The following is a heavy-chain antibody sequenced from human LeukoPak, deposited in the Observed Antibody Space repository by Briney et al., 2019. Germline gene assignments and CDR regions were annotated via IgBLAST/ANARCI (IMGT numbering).Heavy chain of an antibody. D-gene: IGHD5-24*01. J-gene: IGHJ4*02. CDR1: GGSISSSNW. V-gene: IGHV4-4*02. CDR3: AGHRSKWPQSSFDY. CDR2: IYHSGST. Sequence: PSGTLSLTCAVSGGSISSSNWWSWVRQPPGKGLEWIGEIYHSGSTNYNPSLKSRVTISVDKSKNQFSLKLSSVTAADTAVYYCAGHRSKWPQSSFDYWGQGTLVTVPS.